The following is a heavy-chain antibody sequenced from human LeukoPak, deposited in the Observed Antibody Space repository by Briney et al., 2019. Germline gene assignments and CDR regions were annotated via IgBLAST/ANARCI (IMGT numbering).Heavy chain of an antibody. CDR2: FNPGGGST. V-gene: IGHV1-46*01. Sequence: ASVKVSCKASGYTFTSYYIHWVRQASGQGLEWMGIFNPGGGSTSYAQKLQGRITMTSDTTTSTGYMELSSLRSEDTAVYYCARELSGGSFDYWGQGALVTVSS. CDR1: GYTFTSYY. CDR3: ARELSGGSFDY. J-gene: IGHJ4*02. D-gene: IGHD7-27*01.